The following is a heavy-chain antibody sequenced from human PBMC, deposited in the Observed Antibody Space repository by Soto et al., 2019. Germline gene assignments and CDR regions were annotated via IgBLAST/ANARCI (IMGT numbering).Heavy chain of an antibody. Sequence: SETLSLTCAVYGGSFSGYYWRWIRQPPGKGLEWIGEINHSGSTNYNPSLKSRVTISVDTSKNQFSLKLSSVTAADTAVYYCARGFRPVFLRAFDIWGQGTMVTVSS. CDR3: ARGFRPVFLRAFDI. J-gene: IGHJ3*02. CDR2: INHSGST. D-gene: IGHD1-20*01. V-gene: IGHV4-34*01. CDR1: GGSFSGYY.